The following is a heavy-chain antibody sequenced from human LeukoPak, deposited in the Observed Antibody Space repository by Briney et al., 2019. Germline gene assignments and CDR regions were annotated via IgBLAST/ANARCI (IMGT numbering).Heavy chain of an antibody. CDR3: RSGGEPEDITVLINYGMDV. CDR2: ISGGGGAT. CDR1: GFTFSTYG. J-gene: IGHJ6*02. Sequence: GGSLRLSCAASGFTFSTYGMHWVRQAPGKGLEWVSGISGGGGATYYADSVKGRFTISRDNSKNTLYLQMNSLRAEDTAVYYCRSGGEPEDITVLINYGMDVWGQGTTVTVSS. V-gene: IGHV3-23*01. D-gene: IGHD2/OR15-2a*01.